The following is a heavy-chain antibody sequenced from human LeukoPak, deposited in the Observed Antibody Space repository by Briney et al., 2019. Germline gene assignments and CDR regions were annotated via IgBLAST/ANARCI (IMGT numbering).Heavy chain of an antibody. CDR1: GFSFSNTW. CDR2: ISSSSSYI. Sequence: GGSLRLSCAASGFSFSNTWMNWVRQAPGKGLEWVSSISSSSSYIYYADSVKGRFTISRDNAKNSLYLQMNSLRAEDTAVYYCARLAAADNWFDPWGQGTLVTVSS. CDR3: ARLAAADNWFDP. D-gene: IGHD6-13*01. J-gene: IGHJ5*02. V-gene: IGHV3-21*01.